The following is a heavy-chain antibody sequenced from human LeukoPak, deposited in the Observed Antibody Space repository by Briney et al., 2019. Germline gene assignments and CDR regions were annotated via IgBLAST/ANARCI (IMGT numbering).Heavy chain of an antibody. Sequence: GGSLRLSCAASGFTFSSYSMNCVRQAPGKGLEWVSSISTSSIYIYYADSVKGRFTISRDNAKNSLYLQMNSLRVEDTAVYYCARGRHNSGSFDAFDIWGQGTMVTVSS. J-gene: IGHJ3*02. D-gene: IGHD3-10*01. CDR1: GFTFSSYS. CDR2: ISTSSIYI. CDR3: ARGRHNSGSFDAFDI. V-gene: IGHV3-21*01.